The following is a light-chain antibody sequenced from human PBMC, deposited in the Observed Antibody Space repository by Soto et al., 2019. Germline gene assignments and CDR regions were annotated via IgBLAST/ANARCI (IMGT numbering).Light chain of an antibody. Sequence: EIVLTQSPGTLSLFPGERATLSCRATQSVNSDYLAWYQQKPGQAPRLLIYIASRKAAGIPDRFSGGGSETDFTLTINRLEPEDFAVYYCQQYGTSPWTFGQGTKVEIQ. V-gene: IGKV3-20*01. CDR2: IAS. CDR3: QQYGTSPWT. CDR1: QSVNSDY. J-gene: IGKJ1*01.